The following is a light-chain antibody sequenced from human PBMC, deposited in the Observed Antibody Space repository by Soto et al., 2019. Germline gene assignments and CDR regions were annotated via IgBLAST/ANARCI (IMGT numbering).Light chain of an antibody. CDR1: SGSIASNY. Sequence: NFMLTQPHSVSESPGKTVTISCTRSSGSIASNYVQWYQQRPGSAPTTVIYEDNQRPSEVPDRFSGSIDSSSNSASLTISGLKTEDEADYYCQSYDSSNQGVVFGGGTQLTVL. CDR2: EDN. V-gene: IGLV6-57*03. J-gene: IGLJ2*01. CDR3: QSYDSSNQGVV.